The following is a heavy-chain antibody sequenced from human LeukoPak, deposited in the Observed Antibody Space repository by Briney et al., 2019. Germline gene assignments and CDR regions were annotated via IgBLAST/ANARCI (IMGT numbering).Heavy chain of an antibody. V-gene: IGHV3-30*18. D-gene: IGHD6-13*01. CDR2: ISYDGSNK. J-gene: IGHJ4*02. Sequence: GRSLTLSCAASGFTFSSYGMHWVRQAPGKGLEWVAVISYDGSNKYYADSVKGRFTISRDNSKNTLYLQMNSLRAEDTAVYYCAKGAYSSSWYWGVGSPEFDYWGQGNLVTVSS. CDR1: GFTFSSYG. CDR3: AKGAYSSSWYWGVGSPEFDY.